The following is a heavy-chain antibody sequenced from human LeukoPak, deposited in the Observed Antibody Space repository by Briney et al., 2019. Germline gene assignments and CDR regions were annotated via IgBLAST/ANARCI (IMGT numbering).Heavy chain of an antibody. Sequence: ASVKVSCKASGYTFTGYYMHWVRQAPGQGLEWMGWINPNSGGTNYAQKFQGRVTMTRDTSISTAYMELSRLRSDDTAVYYCARDRSLYYDSSSYCLYWGQGTLVTVSS. CDR3: ARDRSLYYDSSSYCLY. CDR2: INPNSGGT. J-gene: IGHJ4*02. CDR1: GYTFTGYY. D-gene: IGHD3-22*01. V-gene: IGHV1-2*02.